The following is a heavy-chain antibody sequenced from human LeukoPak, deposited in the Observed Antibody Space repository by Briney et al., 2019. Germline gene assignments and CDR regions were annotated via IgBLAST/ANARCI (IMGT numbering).Heavy chain of an antibody. CDR2: IGEDGSEK. J-gene: IGHJ4*02. Sequence: GSLRLSCAASGFTFSSYWMTWVRQAPGKGLEWVANIGEDGSEKYYVDSVKGRFTISRDNAKNSLYLQMNSLRAEDTALYYCAKDMSRIAVADIDYWGQGTLVTVSS. D-gene: IGHD6-19*01. CDR1: GFTFSSYW. V-gene: IGHV3-7*03. CDR3: AKDMSRIAVADIDY.